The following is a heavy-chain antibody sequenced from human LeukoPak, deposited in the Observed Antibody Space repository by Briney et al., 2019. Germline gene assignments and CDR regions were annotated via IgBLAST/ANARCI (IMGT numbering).Heavy chain of an antibody. CDR2: INHSGST. J-gene: IGHJ4*02. Sequence: PSETLSLTCAVYGGSFSGYYWSWIRQPPGKGLEWIGEINHSGSTYYNPSLKSRVTISVDTSKNQFSLKLSSVTAADTAVYYCARDLTIFGVVHDYWGQGTLVTVSS. CDR1: GGSFSGYY. D-gene: IGHD3-3*01. CDR3: ARDLTIFGVVHDY. V-gene: IGHV4-34*01.